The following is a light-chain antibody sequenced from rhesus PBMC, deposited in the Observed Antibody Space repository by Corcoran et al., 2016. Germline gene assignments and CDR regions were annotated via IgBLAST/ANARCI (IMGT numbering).Light chain of an antibody. CDR1: QGISSY. V-gene: IGKV1-28*01. Sequence: DIQMTQSPSSLSASVGDTVTITCRASQGISSYLNWFQQKPGKAPELLLYAASSLESGVPSRFSGSGSGTEFTLTISSLQPEDFAAYYCLQHDRYPSTFGPGTKLVIK. CDR2: AAS. CDR3: LQHDRYPST. J-gene: IGKJ3*01.